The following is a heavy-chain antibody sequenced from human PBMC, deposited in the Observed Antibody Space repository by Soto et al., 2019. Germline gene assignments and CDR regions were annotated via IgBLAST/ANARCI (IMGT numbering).Heavy chain of an antibody. V-gene: IGHV3-43*01. CDR1: GFTFDDYT. CDR2: ISWDGGST. J-gene: IGHJ4*02. CDR3: AKGGTYYDFWSGYYTNPKDPYYFDY. Sequence: GGSLRLSCAASGFTFDDYTMHWVRQAPGKGLEWVSLISWDGGSTYYADSVKGRFTISRDNSKNSLYLQMNSLRTEDTALYYCAKGGTYYDFWSGYYTNPKDPYYFDYWGQGTLVTVSS. D-gene: IGHD3-3*01.